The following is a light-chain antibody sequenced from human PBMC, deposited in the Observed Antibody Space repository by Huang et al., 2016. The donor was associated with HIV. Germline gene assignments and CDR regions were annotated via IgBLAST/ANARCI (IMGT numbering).Light chain of an antibody. CDR2: WAS. Sequence: IVMTQSPESLAVSLGERAYINCKSSQSLLYRSNNKNYLAWYQKKQGHPPTLLSYWASVREVGVPERFSGGGSGTNFTLTINSLQADDGAVYYCQQHYGRQSTFGQGT. CDR1: QSLLYRSNNKNY. V-gene: IGKV4-1*01. J-gene: IGKJ1*01. CDR3: QQHYGRQST.